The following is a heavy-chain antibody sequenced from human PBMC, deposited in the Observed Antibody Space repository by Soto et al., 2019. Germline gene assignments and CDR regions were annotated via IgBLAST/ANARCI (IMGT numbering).Heavy chain of an antibody. CDR1: GFTFSSYW. V-gene: IGHV3-7*04. D-gene: IGHD3-22*01. Sequence: QPGGSLRLSCAASGFTFSSYWMSWVRQAPGKGLEWVANIKQDGSEKYYVDSVKGRFTISRDNAKNSLYLQMNSLRAEDTAVYYCARFYYDSSGYLPSPYYYYYGMDVWGQGTTVTVS. CDR2: IKQDGSEK. J-gene: IGHJ6*02. CDR3: ARFYYDSSGYLPSPYYYYYGMDV.